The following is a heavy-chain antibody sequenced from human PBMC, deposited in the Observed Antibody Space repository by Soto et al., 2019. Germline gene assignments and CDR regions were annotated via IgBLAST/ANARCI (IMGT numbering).Heavy chain of an antibody. CDR1: GGTFSSYA. V-gene: IGHV1-69*13. D-gene: IGHD6-6*01. CDR3: ARDIPSIAARPSGLLDY. CDR2: IIPIFGTA. Sequence: EASVKVSCKASGGTFSSYAISWVRQAPGQGLEWMGGIIPIFGTANYAQKFQGRVTITADESTSTAYMELSSLRSEDTAVYYCARDIPSIAARPSGLLDYWGQGTLVTVSS. J-gene: IGHJ4*02.